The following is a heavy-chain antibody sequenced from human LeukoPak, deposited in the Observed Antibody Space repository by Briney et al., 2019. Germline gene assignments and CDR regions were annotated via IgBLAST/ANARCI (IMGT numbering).Heavy chain of an antibody. CDR3: ARGSQRVASQDNWFDP. CDR1: GYTFTSYY. CDR2: INPSGGST. V-gene: IGHV1-46*01. D-gene: IGHD5-12*01. J-gene: IGHJ5*02. Sequence: GASVKVSCKATGYTFTSYYMHWVRQAPGQGLEWMGIINPSGGSTSYAQKFQGRVTMTRDMSTSTVYMELSSLRSEDTAVYYCARGSQRVASQDNWFDPWGQGTLVTVSS.